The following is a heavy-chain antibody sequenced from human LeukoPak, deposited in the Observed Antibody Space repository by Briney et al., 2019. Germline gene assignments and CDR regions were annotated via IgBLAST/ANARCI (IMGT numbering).Heavy chain of an antibody. V-gene: IGHV3-21*01. D-gene: IGHD2-2*01. CDR1: GFTFSSYS. J-gene: IGHJ6*02. CDR2: ISSSSSYI. Sequence: GGSLRLSCAASGFTFSSYSMNWVRQAPGKGLEWVSSISSSSSYIYYADSVKGRFTISRDNAKNSLYLQMNSLRAEDTAVYYCARPSRNCSSTSCQSNYYGMDVWGQGTTVTVSS. CDR3: ARPSRNCSSTSCQSNYYGMDV.